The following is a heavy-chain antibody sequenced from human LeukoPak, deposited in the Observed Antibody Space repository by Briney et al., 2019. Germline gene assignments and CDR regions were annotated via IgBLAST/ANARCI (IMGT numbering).Heavy chain of an antibody. CDR2: IYHSGST. CDR1: GYSISSGYY. D-gene: IGHD3-3*01. Sequence: SEALSLTCTDSGYSISSGYYWGWIRQPPGKGLEWIGSIYHSGSTYYNPSLKSRVTISVDTSKNQFSLKLSSVTAADTAVYYCARGWRSEPPDWYFDLWGRGTLVTVSS. J-gene: IGHJ2*01. CDR3: ARGWRSEPPDWYFDL. V-gene: IGHV4-38-2*02.